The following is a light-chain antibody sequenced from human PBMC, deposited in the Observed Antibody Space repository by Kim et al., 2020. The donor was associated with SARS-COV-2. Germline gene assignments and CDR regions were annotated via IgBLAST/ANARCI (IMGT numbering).Light chain of an antibody. V-gene: IGLV3-19*01. CDR1: SLRVYY. Sequence: SSELTQDPAVSVALGQTVTITCQGDSLRVYYASWYQQKPGQAPLLVFYDKNSRPSGIPDRFSGSRSGNTASLTITGAQAEDEADYYCNSRDSSGYHVVFGGGTKVTVL. J-gene: IGLJ2*01. CDR2: DKN. CDR3: NSRDSSGYHVV.